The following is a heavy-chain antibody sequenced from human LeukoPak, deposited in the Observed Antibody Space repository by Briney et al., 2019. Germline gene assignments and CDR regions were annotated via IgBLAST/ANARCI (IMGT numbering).Heavy chain of an antibody. CDR1: GFTISSYD. CDR2: ITDNGVST. D-gene: IGHD3-10*01. J-gene: IGHJ4*02. CDR3: AKDLRVH. V-gene: IGHV3-23*01. Sequence: GGSLRLSCAASGFTISSYDMSWVRQAPGKGLEWVSSITDNGVSTCYADSVKGRFTISRDNSKNMLYLQVNSLRAEDTALYYCAKDLRVHWGQGTLVTVSS.